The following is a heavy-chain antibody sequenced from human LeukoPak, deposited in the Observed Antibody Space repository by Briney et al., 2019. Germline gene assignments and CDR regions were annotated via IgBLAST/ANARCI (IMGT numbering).Heavy chain of an antibody. Sequence: SETLSLTCAVSGGSISSSYWRSWIRQPPGKGLEWSGEIYHSGSTNYNLSLNSRVTISLDKSKNQFSLKLNSVTAADTAVYYCARDYCTSTTCPNWFDPWGQGTLVTVSS. D-gene: IGHD2-2*01. CDR1: GGSISSSYW. V-gene: IGHV4-4*02. CDR2: IYHSGST. CDR3: ARDYCTSTTCPNWFDP. J-gene: IGHJ5*02.